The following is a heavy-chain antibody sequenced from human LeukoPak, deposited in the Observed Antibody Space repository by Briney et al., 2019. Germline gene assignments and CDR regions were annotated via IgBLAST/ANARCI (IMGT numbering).Heavy chain of an antibody. Sequence: SGGSLRLSCAASGFTFSSYWMHWVRQAPGKGLVWVSRINSDGTTSYADSVKGRCTISRENVKNTLYMQMNSLRAEGTAVYYCARDPIIIVPAALDYWGQGTLVTISS. CDR1: GFTFSSYW. D-gene: IGHD2-2*01. CDR3: ARDPIIIVPAALDY. V-gene: IGHV3-74*01. CDR2: INSDGTT. J-gene: IGHJ4*02.